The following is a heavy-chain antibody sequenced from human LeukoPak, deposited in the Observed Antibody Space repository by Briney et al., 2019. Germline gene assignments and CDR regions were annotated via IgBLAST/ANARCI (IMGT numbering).Heavy chain of an antibody. D-gene: IGHD6-19*01. CDR2: IIPIFGTA. CDR3: ARVYSSGGDAFDI. Sequence: GASVKVSCKASGGTFSSYAISWVRQAPGQGLEWTGGIIPIFGTANYAQKFQGRVTITADKSTSTAYMELSSLRSEDTAVYYCARVYSSGGDAFDIWGQGTMVTVSS. CDR1: GGTFSSYA. V-gene: IGHV1-69*06. J-gene: IGHJ3*02.